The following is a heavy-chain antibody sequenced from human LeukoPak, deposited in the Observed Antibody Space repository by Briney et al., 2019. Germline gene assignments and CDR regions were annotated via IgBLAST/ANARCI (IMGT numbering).Heavy chain of an antibody. CDR3: ARSSDYSDSVRWFDP. V-gene: IGHV1-69*13. Sequence: SVKVSCKASGGTFSSYAISWVRQAPGQGLEWMGGIIPIFGTANYAQKLQGRVTTTADESTSTAYMELSSLRCEDTGVYYCARSSDYSDSVRWFDPWGRGTLVTVSS. J-gene: IGHJ5*02. CDR2: IIPIFGTA. CDR1: GGTFSSYA. D-gene: IGHD4-11*01.